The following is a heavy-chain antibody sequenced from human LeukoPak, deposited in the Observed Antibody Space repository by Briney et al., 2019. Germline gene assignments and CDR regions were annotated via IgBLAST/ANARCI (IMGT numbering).Heavy chain of an antibody. V-gene: IGHV4-39*07. D-gene: IGHD6-13*01. Sequence: SETLSLTCTVSGGSISSSSYYWGWIRQPPGKGLEWIGSIYYSGSTYYNPSLKSRVTISVDTSKNQFSLKLSSVTAADTAVYYCARVAAAGTREESWFDPWGQGTLVTVSS. CDR1: GGSISSSSYY. J-gene: IGHJ5*02. CDR2: IYYSGST. CDR3: ARVAAAGTREESWFDP.